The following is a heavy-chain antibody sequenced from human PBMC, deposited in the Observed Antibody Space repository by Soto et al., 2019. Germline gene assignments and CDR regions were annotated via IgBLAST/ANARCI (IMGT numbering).Heavy chain of an antibody. CDR1: GYTFTRYD. CDR3: TRGQGNH. V-gene: IGHV1-8*01. CDR2: MNPFSGNA. J-gene: IGHJ4*02. Sequence: QVQLVQSGAEVKKPGASVRVSCKASGYTFTRYDIYWVRQATGQGLGWMGWMNPFSGNAVYTQKFQDRVTMTRDTSINTAYMEMSGLRSEDTAVYYCTRGQGNHWGQGSLVTVSS.